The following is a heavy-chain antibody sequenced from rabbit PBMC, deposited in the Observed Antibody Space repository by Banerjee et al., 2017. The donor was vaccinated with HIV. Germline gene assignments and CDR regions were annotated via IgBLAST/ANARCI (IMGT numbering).Heavy chain of an antibody. J-gene: IGHJ4*01. D-gene: IGHD6-1*01. V-gene: IGHV1S43*01. CDR1: GFSFSNNYY. CDR3: AREGYTYGYAGPFNL. CDR2: IRTESGGT. Sequence: QEQLVESGGGLVQPEGSLTLTCTASGFSFSNNYYMCWVRQAPGKGLEWIGCIRTESGGTWYASWVNGRFTISRSTSLNTVDLKMTSLIAADTATYFCAREGYTYGYAGPFNLWGQGTLVTVS.